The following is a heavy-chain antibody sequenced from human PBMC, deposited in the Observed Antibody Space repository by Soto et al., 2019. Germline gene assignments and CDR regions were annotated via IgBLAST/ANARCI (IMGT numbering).Heavy chain of an antibody. V-gene: IGHV3-30-3*01. CDR2: ISYDGSNK. CDR1: GFTFSSYA. J-gene: IGHJ4*02. Sequence: PGGSLRLSCAASGFTFSSYAMHWVRQAPGKGLEWVAVISYDGSNKYYADSVKGRFTISRDNSKNTLYLQIYSLRAEDTAVYYCAGATDPYSRGWLFDYWGQGTLVTVSS. CDR3: AGATDPYSRGWLFDY. D-gene: IGHD6-19*01.